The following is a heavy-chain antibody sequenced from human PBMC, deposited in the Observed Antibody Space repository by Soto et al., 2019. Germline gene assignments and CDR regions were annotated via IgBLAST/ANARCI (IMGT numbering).Heavy chain of an antibody. V-gene: IGHV3-21*01. J-gene: IGHJ5*02. CDR1: AFTLRSFT. Sequence: GRCRRLSCAASAFTLRSFTMNWVRQAPGKGLEWVSTISSNSAYIYYTDALRGRFTISRDNAKNSLHLQMNSLRAEDTAVYYCTRDASRDSSARGWFDPWGPGTLVTVSS. D-gene: IGHD6-13*01. CDR2: ISSNSAYI. CDR3: TRDASRDSSARGWFDP.